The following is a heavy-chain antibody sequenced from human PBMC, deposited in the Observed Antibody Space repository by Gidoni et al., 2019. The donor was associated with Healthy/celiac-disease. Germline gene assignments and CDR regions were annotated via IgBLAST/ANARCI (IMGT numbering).Heavy chain of an antibody. CDR3: ARDPEDYDFWPTGAFDI. D-gene: IGHD3-3*01. CDR2: ISSSSSYI. J-gene: IGHJ3*02. V-gene: IGHV3-21*01. CDR1: GFTFSSYS. Sequence: EVQLVESGGGLVKPGGSLRLSCAASGFTFSSYSMNWVRQAPGKGLEWVSSISSSSSYIYYADSVKGRFTISRDNAKNSLYLQMNSLRAEDTAVYYCARDPEDYDFWPTGAFDIWGQGTMVTVSS.